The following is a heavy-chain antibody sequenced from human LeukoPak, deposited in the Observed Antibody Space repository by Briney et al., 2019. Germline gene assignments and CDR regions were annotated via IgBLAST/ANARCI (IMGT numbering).Heavy chain of an antibody. Sequence: SVTVSCKASGGTFSSYAISWVRQAPGQGLEWMGGIIPIFGTANYAQKFQGRVTITADESTSTAYMELSSLRSEDTAVYYCATSRDGDDYDILTGERWFDPWGQGTLVTVSS. J-gene: IGHJ5*02. CDR3: ATSRDGDDYDILTGERWFDP. CDR1: GGTFSSYA. CDR2: IIPIFGTA. V-gene: IGHV1-69*01. D-gene: IGHD3-9*01.